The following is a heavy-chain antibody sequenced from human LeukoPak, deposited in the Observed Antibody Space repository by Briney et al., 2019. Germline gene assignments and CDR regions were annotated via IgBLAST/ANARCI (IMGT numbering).Heavy chain of an antibody. CDR3: VYCSSTSCYMAKPYY. D-gene: IGHD2-2*02. CDR1: GGSFSGYF. CDR2: INHSGSS. Sequence: PSETLSLTCAVYGGSFSGYFWNWLRQPPGKGLEGIGEINHSGSSNYNPSLKSRVTISVDTSKNQVSLNLSSVSAADTAVYYCVYCSSTSCYMAKPYYWGQGTLVTVSS. J-gene: IGHJ4*02. V-gene: IGHV4-34*01.